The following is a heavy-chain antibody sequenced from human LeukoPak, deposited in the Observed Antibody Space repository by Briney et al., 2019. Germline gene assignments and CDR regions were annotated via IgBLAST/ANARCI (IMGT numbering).Heavy chain of an antibody. CDR2: INHSGST. CDR3: ARGRLYTTIFGGALDYFDY. CDR1: GGSISSGDYY. Sequence: PSQTLSLTCTVSGGSISSGDYYWSWIRQPPGKGLEWIGEINHSGSTNYNPSLKSRVTISVDTSKNQFSLKLSSVTAADTAVYYCARGRLYTTIFGGALDYFDYWGQGTLVTVSS. D-gene: IGHD3-3*01. J-gene: IGHJ4*02. V-gene: IGHV4-30-4*01.